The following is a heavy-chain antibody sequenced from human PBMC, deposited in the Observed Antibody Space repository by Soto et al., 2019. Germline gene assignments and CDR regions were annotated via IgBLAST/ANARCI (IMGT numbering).Heavy chain of an antibody. V-gene: IGHV3-23*01. CDR2: ITDDGVGT. CDR3: AKFKAGTYEKYHFDY. Sequence: EVQLLESGGGLVQPGGSLRLSCAASGFTFSGYAMSWVRQASGKGLEWVAGITDDGVGTYYADSVKGRFNISRDNSKNTLYLQMNGLRAEDTALYYCAKFKAGTYEKYHFDYWGQGTLVTVSS. D-gene: IGHD3-10*01. CDR1: GFTFSGYA. J-gene: IGHJ4*02.